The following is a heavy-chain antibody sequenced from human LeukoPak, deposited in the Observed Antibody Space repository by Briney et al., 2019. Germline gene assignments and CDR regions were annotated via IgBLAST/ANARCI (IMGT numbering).Heavy chain of an antibody. V-gene: IGHV1-46*01. CDR1: GYTFTSNY. CDR2: ISPSGGTT. D-gene: IGHD5-24*01. CDR3: ARDNSVRDEAWWFNP. J-gene: IGHJ5*02. Sequence: ASVKVSCKAFGYTFTSNYMHWVRQAPGQGPEWMGVISPSGGTTTYAQKFQGRVTLTRDMSTSTDYLEMSSLRYEDTVVYYCARDNSVRDEAWWFNPWGQGTLVTVSS.